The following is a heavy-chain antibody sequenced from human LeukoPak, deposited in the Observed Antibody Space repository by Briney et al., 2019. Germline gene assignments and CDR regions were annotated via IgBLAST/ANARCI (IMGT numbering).Heavy chain of an antibody. V-gene: IGHV1-69*13. CDR2: IIPIFGTA. CDR1: GGTFSSYA. CDR3: SGGYCSSTSCYTDDY. Sequence: SVKVSCKASGGTFSSYAISWVRQAPGQGLEWMGGIIPIFGTANYAQKFQGRVTITADESTSTAYMELSSLRSEDTAVYYCSGGYCSSTSCYTDDYWGQGTLVTVSS. D-gene: IGHD2-2*02. J-gene: IGHJ4*02.